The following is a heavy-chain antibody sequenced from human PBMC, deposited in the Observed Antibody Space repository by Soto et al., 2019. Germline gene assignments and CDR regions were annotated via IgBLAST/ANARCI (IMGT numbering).Heavy chain of an antibody. Sequence: QVQLVESGGGVVQPGRSLRLSCAASGFAFSTYGMHWVRQAPGKGLQWVAVLWHDGSIEYYTQSVKGRFTVSRDNSKNTLYLLMNSLRAEDTGVYYCARDRGATTGLDYWGQGTPVTVS. J-gene: IGHJ4*02. D-gene: IGHD3-10*01. CDR2: LWHDGSIE. V-gene: IGHV3-33*01. CDR3: ARDRGATTGLDY. CDR1: GFAFSTYG.